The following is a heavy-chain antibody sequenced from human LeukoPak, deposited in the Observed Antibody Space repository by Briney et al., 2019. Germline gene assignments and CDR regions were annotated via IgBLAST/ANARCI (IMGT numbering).Heavy chain of an antibody. CDR3: ARQGVLYGFDF. CDR2: IYNRGDT. D-gene: IGHD3-16*01. Sequence: SETLSLTCSVSRGAVNNPAVYWVWLRQSPGKGLECLGGIYNRGDTFSNPSLMSRVDFSIDTSKDQFSLSLMSVTAADTAIYYCARQGVLYGFDFWGQGIPVTVSS. CDR1: RGAVNNPAVY. V-gene: IGHV4-39*01. J-gene: IGHJ4*02.